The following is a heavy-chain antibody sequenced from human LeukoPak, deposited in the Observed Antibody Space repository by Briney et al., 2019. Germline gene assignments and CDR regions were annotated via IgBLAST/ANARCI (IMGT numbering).Heavy chain of an antibody. CDR2: ISYSGST. Sequence: SETLSLTCTVSGGSISTYYRTWIRQPPGKGLEWIGYISYSGSTNYNPSLKSRVTISVDTSKNQLSLKVSSVTAADTAVYYCARLTNIAVAGMGSFDYWGQGTLVTVSS. CDR3: ARLTNIAVAGMGSFDY. D-gene: IGHD6-19*01. CDR1: GGSISTYY. J-gene: IGHJ4*02. V-gene: IGHV4-59*01.